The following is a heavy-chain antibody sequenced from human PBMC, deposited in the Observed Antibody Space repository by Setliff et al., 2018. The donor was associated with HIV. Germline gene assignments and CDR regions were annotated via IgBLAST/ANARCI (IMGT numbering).Heavy chain of an antibody. D-gene: IGHD2-15*01. J-gene: IGHJ4*01. CDR3: AKDGISGGAYPPYYFDY. CDR2: ISGSGGST. CDR1: GFTFNTYA. V-gene: IGHV3-23*01. Sequence: SLRLSCAASGFTFNTYAMSWVRQAPGKGLVWVSVISGSGGSTFYADSVKGRFTISRDNSKNTLYLQMNGLRVEDTAVYYCAKDGISGGAYPPYYFDYWGHGTLVTVSS.